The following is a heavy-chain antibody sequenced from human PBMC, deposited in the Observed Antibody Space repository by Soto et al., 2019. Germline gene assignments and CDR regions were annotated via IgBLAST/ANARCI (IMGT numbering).Heavy chain of an antibody. CDR1: GFTFSSYG. V-gene: IGHV3-33*01. J-gene: IGHJ4*02. D-gene: IGHD6-19*01. Sequence: QVQLVESGGGVVQPGRSLRLSCAASGFTFSSYGMHWVRQAPGKGLEWVAVIWYDGSNKYYADSVKGRFTISRDNSKNTLYLQMNSGRAEDTAVYYCARDRLRGIAVAGNFDYWGQGTLVVVSS. CDR3: ARDRLRGIAVAGNFDY. CDR2: IWYDGSNK.